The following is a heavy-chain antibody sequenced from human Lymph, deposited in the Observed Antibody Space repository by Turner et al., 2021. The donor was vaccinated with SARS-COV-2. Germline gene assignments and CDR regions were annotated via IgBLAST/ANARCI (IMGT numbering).Heavy chain of an antibody. Sequence: QVQLVQSGAEVKKPGASVKVSCKAPGNTFTSYDINWVRQATGQGLEWMGWMNPNSGNTGYAKKFQGRVTMTRNTSISTAYMELSSLRSEDTAVYYCARGRYSGGGMDVWGQGTTVTVSS. CDR1: GNTFTSYD. V-gene: IGHV1-8*02. CDR3: ARGRYSGGGMDV. D-gene: IGHD1-26*01. CDR2: MNPNSGNT. J-gene: IGHJ6*02.